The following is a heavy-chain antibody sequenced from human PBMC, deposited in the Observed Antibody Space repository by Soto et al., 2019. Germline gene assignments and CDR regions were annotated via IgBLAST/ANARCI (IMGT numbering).Heavy chain of an antibody. CDR1: GFTVSSNY. V-gene: IGHV3-53*01. CDR2: VYSDGIT. Sequence: EVQLVESGGGLIQPGGSLRLSCAASGFTVSSNYMSWVRQAPGKGLEWVSLVYSDGITYYADSVKGRFTISRDNSKNTLYLQMNSLRAEDTAVYYCARGSSSSCSFDYWGQGTLVTVSS. J-gene: IGHJ4*02. D-gene: IGHD2-2*01. CDR3: ARGSSSSCSFDY.